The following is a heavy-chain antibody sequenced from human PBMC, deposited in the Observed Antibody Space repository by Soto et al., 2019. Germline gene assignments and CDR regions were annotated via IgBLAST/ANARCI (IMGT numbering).Heavy chain of an antibody. V-gene: IGHV4-39*01. D-gene: IGHD5-12*01. CDR2: IYYSGST. CDR1: GGSISSSSYY. CDR3: ASSPIVATITYAFDI. Sequence: QLQLQESGPGLVKPSETLSLTCTVSGGSISSSSYYWGWIRQPPGRGLEWIGSIYYSGSTYYNPSLKSRVTISVDTSKNQFSLKLSSVTAADTAVYYCASSPIVATITYAFDIWGQGTMVTVSS. J-gene: IGHJ3*02.